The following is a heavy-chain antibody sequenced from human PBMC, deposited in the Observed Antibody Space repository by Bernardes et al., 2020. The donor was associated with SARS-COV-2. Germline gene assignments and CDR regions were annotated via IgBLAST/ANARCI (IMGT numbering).Heavy chain of an antibody. J-gene: IGHJ4*02. CDR2: INSDGSST. CDR1: GFTFSSYW. Sequence: GGSLRLSCAASGFTFSSYWMHWVRQAPGKGLVWVSRINSDGSSTSYADSVKGRFTISRDNAKNTLYLQMNSLRAEDTAVYYCARGYDFWSGYYDWVARGQNLDYWGQGTLVTVSS. CDR3: ARGYDFWSGYYDWVARGQNLDY. V-gene: IGHV3-74*01. D-gene: IGHD3-3*01.